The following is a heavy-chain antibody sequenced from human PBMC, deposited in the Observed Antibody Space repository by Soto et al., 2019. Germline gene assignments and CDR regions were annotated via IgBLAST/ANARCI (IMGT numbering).Heavy chain of an antibody. CDR3: ARHMGFFEWLTKYYYYGMDV. V-gene: IGHV4-39*01. CDR1: GGSISSSSYY. Sequence: SETLSLTCTVSGGSISSSSYYWGWIRQPPGKGLEWIGSIYYSGSTYYNPSLKSRVTISVDTSKNQFSLKLSSVTAADTAVYYCARHMGFFEWLTKYYYYGMDVWGQGTTVTVSS. J-gene: IGHJ6*02. D-gene: IGHD3-3*01. CDR2: IYYSGST.